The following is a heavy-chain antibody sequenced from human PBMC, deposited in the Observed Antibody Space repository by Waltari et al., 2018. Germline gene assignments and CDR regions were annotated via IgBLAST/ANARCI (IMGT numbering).Heavy chain of an antibody. CDR2: ISGSGGST. J-gene: IGHJ6*02. Sequence: EVQLLESGGGLVQPGGSLRLSCAASGFTFSSYAMSWVRQAPGEGLEWVSAISGSGGSTDYAGSVKGRFTISRDNSKNTLDLKMNSLRAEDTAVYYCAKSSPYGDYRYYYYYGMDVWGQGTTVTVSS. CDR3: AKSSPYGDYRYYYYYGMDV. V-gene: IGHV3-23*01. CDR1: GFTFSSYA. D-gene: IGHD4-17*01.